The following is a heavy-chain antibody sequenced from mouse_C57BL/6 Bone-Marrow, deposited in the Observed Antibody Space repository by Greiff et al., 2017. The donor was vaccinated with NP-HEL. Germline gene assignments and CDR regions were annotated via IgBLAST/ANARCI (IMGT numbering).Heavy chain of an antibody. CDR3: ARKPIYYDYDGAFDV. CDR2: IWTGGGT. D-gene: IGHD2-4*01. CDR1: GFSLTSYA. V-gene: IGHV2-9-1*01. Sequence: VKLMESGPGLVAPSQSLSITCTVSGFSLTSYAISWVRQPPGKGLEWLGVIWTGGGTNYNSALKSRLSISKDNSKSQVFLKMNSLQTDDTARYYCARKPIYYDYDGAFDVWGTGTTVTVSS. J-gene: IGHJ1*03.